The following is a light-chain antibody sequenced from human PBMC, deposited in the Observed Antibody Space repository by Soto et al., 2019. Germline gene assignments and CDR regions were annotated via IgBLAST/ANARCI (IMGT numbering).Light chain of an antibody. Sequence: IALTQSPATLSLSPGERATLSCRASQSVANYLAWYQQKPGQAPRLLIYDASNRAAGIPGSFSGSGSGTDFTLTISSLEPEHVAVYFCQQRAGWPPTFGGGTRVEIK. CDR2: DAS. CDR1: QSVANY. J-gene: IGKJ4*01. CDR3: QQRAGWPPT. V-gene: IGKV3-11*01.